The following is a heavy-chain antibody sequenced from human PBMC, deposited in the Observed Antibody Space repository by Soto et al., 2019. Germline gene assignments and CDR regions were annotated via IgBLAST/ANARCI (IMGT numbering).Heavy chain of an antibody. CDR1: EFTFSTHA. CDR2: ISGSGGST. J-gene: IGHJ4*02. V-gene: IGHV3-23*01. CDR3: AKAGYCVSTSCYFPFDY. Sequence: QAGGSLRLSCAASEFTFSTHAMTWVRQAPGKGLEWVSSISGSGGSTYYADSVKGRFTISRDNSKNTLYLQMNSLRAEDAAVYSCAKAGYCVSTSCYFPFDYWGQGTLVTVSS. D-gene: IGHD2-2*01.